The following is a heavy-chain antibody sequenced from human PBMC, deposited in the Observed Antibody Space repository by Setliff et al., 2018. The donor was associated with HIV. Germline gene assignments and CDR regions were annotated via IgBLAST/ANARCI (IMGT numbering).Heavy chain of an antibody. Sequence: SETLSLTCTVSGGSINSGDYYWSWSRQHPGKGLEWIGYIYYSGSTYYNPSLKSRVTISIDTSKNQFSLRLSSVTAADTAVYYCARGWEWGAPLDYWGQGTLVTVSS. D-gene: IGHD1-26*01. CDR1: GGSINSGDYY. V-gene: IGHV4-31*03. CDR3: ARGWEWGAPLDY. J-gene: IGHJ4*02. CDR2: IYYSGST.